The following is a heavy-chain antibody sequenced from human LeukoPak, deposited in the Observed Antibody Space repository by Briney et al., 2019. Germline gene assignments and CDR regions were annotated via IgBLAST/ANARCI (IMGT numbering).Heavy chain of an antibody. CDR1: GFIFSDYW. CDR3: ARAPYYYDSSGYSYFDY. J-gene: IGHJ4*02. CDR2: INSDGSST. D-gene: IGHD3-22*01. V-gene: IGHV3-74*01. Sequence: GGSLRLSCAASGFIFSDYWMHWVRQAPGKGLVWVSRINSDGSSTSYADPVKGRFTISRDNAKNTLYLQMNSLRAEDTAVYYCARAPYYYDSSGYSYFDYWGQGTLVTVSS.